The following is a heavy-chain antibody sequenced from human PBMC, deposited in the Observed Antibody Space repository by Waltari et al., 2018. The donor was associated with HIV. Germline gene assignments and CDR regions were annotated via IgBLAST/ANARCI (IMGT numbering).Heavy chain of an antibody. Sequence: QVQLQESGPGLVKPSETLSLTCTVSGGSISSYYWSWIRQPPGKGLEWIGYIYYSGSTNYNPSLKRRVTISVDTSKNQFSLKLSSVTAADTAVYYCARKLRSGWYDGGGAYFDYWGQGTLVTVSS. CDR3: ARKLRSGWYDGGGAYFDY. J-gene: IGHJ4*02. CDR2: IYYSGST. V-gene: IGHV4-59*08. D-gene: IGHD6-19*01. CDR1: GGSISSYY.